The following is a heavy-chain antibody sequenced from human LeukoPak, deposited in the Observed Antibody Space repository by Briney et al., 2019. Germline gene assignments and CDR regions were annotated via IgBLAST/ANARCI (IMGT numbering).Heavy chain of an antibody. D-gene: IGHD5-18*01. CDR1: GGSISSYY. J-gene: IGHJ4*02. CDR3: AGGTATRKNGLDY. Sequence: PSETLSLTCTVSGGSISSYYWSWIRQPPGKGLEWIGYIYYSGSTNYNPSLKSRVTISVDTSKNQFSLKLSSVTAADTAVYYCAGGTATRKNGLDYWGQGTLVTVSS. CDR2: IYYSGST. V-gene: IGHV4-59*08.